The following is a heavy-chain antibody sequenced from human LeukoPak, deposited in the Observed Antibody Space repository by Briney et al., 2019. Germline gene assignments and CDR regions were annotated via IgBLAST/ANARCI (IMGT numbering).Heavy chain of an antibody. V-gene: IGHV4-39*01. CDR1: GGSISSSSYY. D-gene: IGHD5-18*01. Sequence: SETLSLTCTVPGGSISSSSYYWGWIRQPPGKGLEWIGSIYYSGSTYYNPSLKSRVTISVDTSKNQFSLKLSSVTAADTAVYYCARRGYSYGQFGYWGQGTLVTVSS. J-gene: IGHJ4*02. CDR3: ARRGYSYGQFGY. CDR2: IYYSGST.